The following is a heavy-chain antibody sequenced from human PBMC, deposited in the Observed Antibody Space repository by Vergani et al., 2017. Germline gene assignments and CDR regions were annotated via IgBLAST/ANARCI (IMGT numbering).Heavy chain of an antibody. Sequence: QVQLVESGGGVVQPGRSLRLSCAASGFTFSSYGMHWVRQAPGKGLEWVAVIGYDGSNKYYADSVKGRFTISRDNSKNTLYLQMNSLRAEETAVYYCAGGGESGSDFDYWGQGTLVTVSS. CDR1: GFTFSSYG. CDR3: AGGGESGSDFDY. J-gene: IGHJ4*02. CDR2: IGYDGSNK. D-gene: IGHD3-16*01. V-gene: IGHV3-33*01.